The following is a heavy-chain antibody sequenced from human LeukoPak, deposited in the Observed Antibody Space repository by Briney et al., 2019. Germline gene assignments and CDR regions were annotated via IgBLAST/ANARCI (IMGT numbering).Heavy chain of an antibody. J-gene: IGHJ4*02. D-gene: IGHD4-4*01. CDR3: ARGGLTTVTLFDY. V-gene: IGHV3-11*01. Sequence: GGSLRLSCAASGFTFSDYYTSWVRQAPGKGLEWVSYISTTGNTIYYADSVKGRFTISRDNAKKSLYLQMNSLRVEDTAVYYCARGGLTTVTLFDYWGQGTLVTVSS. CDR2: ISTTGNTI. CDR1: GFTFSDYY.